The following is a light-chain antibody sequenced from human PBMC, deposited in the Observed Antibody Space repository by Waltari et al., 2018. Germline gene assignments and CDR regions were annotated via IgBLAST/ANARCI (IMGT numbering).Light chain of an antibody. CDR2: GAS. CDR3: QQYNNWPPWT. CDR1: QSVSSN. V-gene: IGKV3-15*01. J-gene: IGKJ1*01. Sequence: EVVMTQSPATLPVSPGERATLACRASQSVSSNLAWYQHKPGQAPRLLIYGASTRATGTPARFSGSGSGTEFTLTISSLQSEDFAAYYCQQYNNWPPWTFGQGTTVEIQ.